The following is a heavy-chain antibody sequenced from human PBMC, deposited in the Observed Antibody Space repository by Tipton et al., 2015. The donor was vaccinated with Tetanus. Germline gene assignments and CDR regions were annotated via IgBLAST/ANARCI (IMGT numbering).Heavy chain of an antibody. V-gene: IGHV4-59*01. D-gene: IGHD3-3*01. Sequence: GLVKPSETLSLSCTVSGGSISNYYWNWIRQSPGKGLEWLGNIYYSGDTDYNPSLQSRATISLDTAKKRFSLRLRSMTAADTAVYYCARSHVFRLTLFGEEIPRSERFDPWGQGTLVTVSS. CDR3: ARSHVFRLTLFGEEIPRSERFDP. CDR2: IYYSGDT. J-gene: IGHJ5*02. CDR1: GGSISNYY.